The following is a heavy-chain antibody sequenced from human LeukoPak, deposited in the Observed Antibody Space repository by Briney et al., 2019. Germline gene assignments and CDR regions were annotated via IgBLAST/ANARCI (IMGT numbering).Heavy chain of an antibody. V-gene: IGHV3-74*03. CDR1: RFPPSSYW. CDR2: ISGDGTIK. CDR3: SRSQFDY. J-gene: IGHJ4*02. Sequence: PGGSLRLSCEPSRFPPSSYWMLWVRQAPGKGLVWVSRISGDGTIKTYADFVRGRFTISRDNTKNILYLQMNSLRVEDTAIYFCSRSQFDYWGQGVLVTVSS.